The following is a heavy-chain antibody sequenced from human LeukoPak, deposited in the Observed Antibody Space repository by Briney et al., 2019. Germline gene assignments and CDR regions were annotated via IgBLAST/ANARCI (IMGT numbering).Heavy chain of an antibody. CDR2: IYSDGRT. CDR1: GLTVSTNY. Sequence: GGSLRLSCAASGLTVSTNYMSWVRQAPGKGLEWVSVIYSDGRTYYADSVKGRFTISRDNSKNTLYLQMNSLRAEDTAVYYCAKQRGMYYGGNLAEYFQHWGQGTLVTVSS. CDR3: AKQRGMYYGGNLAEYFQH. J-gene: IGHJ1*01. V-gene: IGHV3-53*01. D-gene: IGHD4-23*01.